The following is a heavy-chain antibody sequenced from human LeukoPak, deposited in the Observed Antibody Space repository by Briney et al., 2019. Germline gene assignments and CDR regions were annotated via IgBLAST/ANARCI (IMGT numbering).Heavy chain of an antibody. V-gene: IGHV4-38-2*02. D-gene: IGHD3-22*01. CDR3: ARYYYDSSGYYGGSAFDI. CDR2: IYHSGST. Sequence: SETLSLTCTVSGYSISSGYYWGWIRQPPGKGLEWIGSIYHSGSTYYNPSLKSRVTISVDTSKNQFSLKLSSVTAADTAVYYCARYYYDSSGYYGGSAFDIWGQGTVVTVSS. CDR1: GYSISSGYY. J-gene: IGHJ3*02.